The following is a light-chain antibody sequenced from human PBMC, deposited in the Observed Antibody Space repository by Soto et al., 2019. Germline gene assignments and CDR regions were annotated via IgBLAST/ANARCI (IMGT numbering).Light chain of an antibody. V-gene: IGKV3D-15*01. CDR2: ATS. J-gene: IGKJ5*01. Sequence: EIVMTQSPATLSVSPGERVTLSCRARQSVGSNLAWYQQKPGQAPRLLIYATSNRATGIPDRFSGSGSGRDFTLTIDRLEPEDFAVYYCQQYDSSSVTFGQGTRLEIK. CDR3: QQYDSSSVT. CDR1: QSVGSN.